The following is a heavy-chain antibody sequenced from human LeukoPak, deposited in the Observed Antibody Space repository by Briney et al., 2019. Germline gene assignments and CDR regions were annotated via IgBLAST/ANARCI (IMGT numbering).Heavy chain of an antibody. V-gene: IGHV4-59*01. CDR2: VSYSGNT. D-gene: IGHD3-9*01. Sequence: SETLSLTCTVSGGSISRSYWNWIRQPPGKELEWIGYVSYSGNTNYNPSLKSRVTMSVDTSKTQFSLKLRSVTAADTAVYFFKPNAAYDILTVYHGAFDIWGLGTTVTVSS. CDR3: KPNAAYDILTVYHGAFDI. J-gene: IGHJ3*02. CDR1: GGSISRSY.